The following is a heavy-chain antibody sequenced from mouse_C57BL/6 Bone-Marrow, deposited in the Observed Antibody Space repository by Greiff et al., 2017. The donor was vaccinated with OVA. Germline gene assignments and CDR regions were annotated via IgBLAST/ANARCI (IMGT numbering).Heavy chain of an antibody. CDR2: IDPETGGT. CDR1: GYTFTDYE. D-gene: IGHD2-5*01. Sequence: QVQLKESGAELVRPGASVTLSCKASGYTFTDYEMHWVKQTPVHGLEWIGAIDPETGGTAYNQKFKGKAILTADKSSSTAYMELRSLTSEDSAVYYCTRSKGTYSNYVDYAMDYWGQGTSVTVSS. CDR3: TRSKGTYSNYVDYAMDY. J-gene: IGHJ4*01. V-gene: IGHV1-15*01.